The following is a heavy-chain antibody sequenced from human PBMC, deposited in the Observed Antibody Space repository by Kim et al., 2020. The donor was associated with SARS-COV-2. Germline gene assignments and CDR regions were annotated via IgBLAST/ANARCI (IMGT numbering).Heavy chain of an antibody. J-gene: IGHJ4*02. CDR3: ARDLYYYIWWSYRYTSPFDY. V-gene: IGHV3-11*06. D-gene: IGHD3-16*02. Sequence: GRFTISRDNAKNSLYLQMNSLRAEDTAVYYCARDLYYYIWWSYRYTSPFDYWGQGTLVTVSS.